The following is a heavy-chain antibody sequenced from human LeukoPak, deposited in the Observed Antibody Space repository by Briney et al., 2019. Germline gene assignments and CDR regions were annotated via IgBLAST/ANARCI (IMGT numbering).Heavy chain of an antibody. V-gene: IGHV4-4*09. Sequence: KASETLSLTCAVSGGSMSDPYWSWIRQPPGMTREWNGYIYATGSTNYNPSLKSRVTISVDTSKHDLSLRLRSVTAADTAIYYCAIHLRREYPDSGSSQYFHYIDVWGKGTTVSVSS. CDR2: IYATGST. CDR1: GGSMSDPY. CDR3: AIHLRREYPDSGSSQYFHYIDV. D-gene: IGHD3-10*01. J-gene: IGHJ6*03.